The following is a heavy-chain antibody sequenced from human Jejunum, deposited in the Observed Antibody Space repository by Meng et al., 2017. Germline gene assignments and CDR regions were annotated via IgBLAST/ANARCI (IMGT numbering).Heavy chain of an antibody. J-gene: IGHJ4*02. CDR2: INCNSGDT. V-gene: IGHV1-2*05. D-gene: IGHD1-14*01. CDR3: AGELTNRKDDY. Sequence: QVELGQAGNEVKKPGDFVKVACKTSGYSFTGYFVHWARQARGQGLEWMKRINCNSGDTIYAQNCQGRVTMTRDTTVSTAYMELSRLTSDDKDIYYCAGELTNRKDDYWGQGTLVTVSS. CDR1: GYSFTGYF.